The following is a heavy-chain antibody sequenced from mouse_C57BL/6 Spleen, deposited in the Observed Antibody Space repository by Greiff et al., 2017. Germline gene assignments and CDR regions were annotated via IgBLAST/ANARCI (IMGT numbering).Heavy chain of an antibody. CDR2: IDPENGDT. CDR1: GFNIKDDY. J-gene: IGHJ2*01. Sequence: DVKLQESGAELVRPGASVKLSCTASGFNIKDDYMHWVKQRPEQGLEWIGWIDPENGDTEYASKFQGKATITADTSSNTAYLQLNSLTSEDTAVYYCTTGKDYWGQGTTLTVSS. V-gene: IGHV14-4*01. CDR3: TTGKDY.